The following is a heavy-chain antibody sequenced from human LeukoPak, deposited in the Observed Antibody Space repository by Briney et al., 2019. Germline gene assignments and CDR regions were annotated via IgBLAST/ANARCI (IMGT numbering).Heavy chain of an antibody. V-gene: IGHV4-34*01. D-gene: IGHD3-22*01. CDR3: ARGRQEVSMIVVVMTAVSYYLDV. J-gene: IGHJ6*03. CDR1: GGPFSGYY. Sequence: SETLSLTCAVYGGPFSGYYWTWIRQAPGKGLEWIGEINPSGRISYNPSLKSRLTISVDASKNQFSLNLRSLTAADTAVYYCARGRQEVSMIVVVMTAVSYYLDVWGKGTTVTVS. CDR2: INPSGRI.